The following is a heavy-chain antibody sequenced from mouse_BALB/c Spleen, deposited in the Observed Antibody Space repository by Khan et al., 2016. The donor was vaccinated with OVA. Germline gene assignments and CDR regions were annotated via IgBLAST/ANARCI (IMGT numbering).Heavy chain of an antibody. CDR1: GFNIKDYY. V-gene: IGHV14-1*02. CDR2: IDPENDNT. D-gene: IGHD2-3*01. J-gene: IGHJ3*01. CDR3: TRDGYSPWFAY. Sequence: EVQLQESGAELVRPGALVKLSCKGSGFNIKDYYIHWVKQRPEQGLEWIGWIDPENDNTIYDPKFQGKASITADTSSNTAYLQLSSLTSEDTAVYYCTRDGYSPWFAYGGQGTLITVSA.